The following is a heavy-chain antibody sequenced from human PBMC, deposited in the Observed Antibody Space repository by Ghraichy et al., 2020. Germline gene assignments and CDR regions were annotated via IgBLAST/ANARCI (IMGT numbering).Heavy chain of an antibody. CDR1: GGSMSNYY. D-gene: IGHD2-15*01. CDR3: ARDYGGGWSPLDY. Sequence: GSLSLTCTVSGGSMSNYYWTWIRQPAGKGLEWIGRIYTSGSTNFNPSLKSRVTMSVDTSKNQFSLNLSSMTAADTAVYYCARDYGGGWSPLDYWGHGALVTVSS. CDR2: IYTSGST. V-gene: IGHV4-4*07. J-gene: IGHJ4*01.